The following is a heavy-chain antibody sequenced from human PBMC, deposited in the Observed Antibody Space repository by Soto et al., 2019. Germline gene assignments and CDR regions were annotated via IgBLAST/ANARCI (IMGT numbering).Heavy chain of an antibody. CDR3: ARSATDYGDHFDY. Sequence: SETLSLTCTVSGGSISSSSYYWGWIRQPPGKGLEWIGSIYYSGSTYYNPSLKSRVTISVDTSKNQFSLKLSSVTAADTAVYYCARSATDYGDHFDYWGQGTPVTSPQ. V-gene: IGHV4-39*01. J-gene: IGHJ4*02. D-gene: IGHD4-17*01. CDR1: GGSISSSSYY. CDR2: IYYSGST.